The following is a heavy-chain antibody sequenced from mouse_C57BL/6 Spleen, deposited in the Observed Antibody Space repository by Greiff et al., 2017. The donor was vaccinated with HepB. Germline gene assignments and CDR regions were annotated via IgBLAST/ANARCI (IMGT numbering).Heavy chain of an antibody. CDR3: ARQDYGSSHWYFDV. CDR2: ISSGGSYT. V-gene: IGHV5-6*01. Sequence: EVQLVESGGDLVKPGGSLKLSCAASGFTFSSYGMSWVRQTPDKRLEWVATISSGGSYTYYPDGVKGRFTISRDNAKNTLYLQMSSLKSEDTAMYYCARQDYGSSHWYFDVWGTGTTVTVSS. D-gene: IGHD1-1*01. CDR1: GFTFSSYG. J-gene: IGHJ1*03.